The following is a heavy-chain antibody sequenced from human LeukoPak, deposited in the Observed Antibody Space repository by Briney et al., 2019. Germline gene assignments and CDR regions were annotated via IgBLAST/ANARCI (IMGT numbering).Heavy chain of an antibody. V-gene: IGHV1-18*01. Sequence: GASVTVSFKASGYTFTSYGISWVRQAPGQGLEWMGWISAYNGNTNYAQKLQGRVTMTTDTSTSTAYMELRSLRSDDTAVYYCASSIAVAGAYYYYYGMDVWGQGTTVTVSS. CDR3: ASSIAVAGAYYYYYGMDV. CDR1: GYTFTSYG. J-gene: IGHJ6*02. D-gene: IGHD6-19*01. CDR2: ISAYNGNT.